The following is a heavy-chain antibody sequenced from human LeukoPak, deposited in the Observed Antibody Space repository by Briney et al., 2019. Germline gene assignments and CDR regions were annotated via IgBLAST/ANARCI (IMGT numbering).Heavy chain of an antibody. CDR3: ARGLEDDFWSGYYSFDY. CDR2: MNPNSGNT. D-gene: IGHD3-3*01. J-gene: IGHJ4*02. CDR1: GYTFTSYD. V-gene: IGHV1-8*01. Sequence: ASVKVSCKASGYTFTSYDINWVRQATGQGLEWMGWMNPNSGNTGYAQKFQGRVTMTRNTSISTAYMELSSLRSEDTAVYYCARGLEDDFWSGYYSFDYWGQGTLVTVSS.